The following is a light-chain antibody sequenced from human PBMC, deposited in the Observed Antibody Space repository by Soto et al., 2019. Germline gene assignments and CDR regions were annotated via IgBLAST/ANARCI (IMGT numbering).Light chain of an antibody. CDR2: EGS. CDR1: SSDVGSYNL. J-gene: IGLJ2*01. V-gene: IGLV2-23*01. Sequence: QSALTQPASVSGSPGQSITISCTGTSSDVGSYNLVSWYQQHPGKAPKLMIYEGSKRPSGVSNRFSGSKSGNTASLTISGRQAEDEADYYCCSYAGRSTRVVFGGGTKLTVL. CDR3: CSYAGRSTRVV.